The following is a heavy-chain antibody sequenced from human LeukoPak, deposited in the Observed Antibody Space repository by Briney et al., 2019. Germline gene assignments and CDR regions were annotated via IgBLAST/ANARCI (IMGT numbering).Heavy chain of an antibody. CDR1: GGSISSYY. Sequence: SEALSLTCTVSGGSISSYYWSWIRQPPGKGLEWIGYIYYSGSTNYNPSLKSRVTISVDTSKNRFSLKLSSVTAADTAVYYCARVTATYYYGSGSPDYFDYWGQGTLVTVSS. CDR3: ARVTATYYYGSGSPDYFDY. V-gene: IGHV4-59*01. CDR2: IYYSGST. D-gene: IGHD3-10*01. J-gene: IGHJ4*02.